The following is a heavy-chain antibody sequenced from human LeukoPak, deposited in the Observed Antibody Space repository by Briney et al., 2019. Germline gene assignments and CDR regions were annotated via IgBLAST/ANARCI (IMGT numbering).Heavy chain of an antibody. J-gene: IGHJ4*02. D-gene: IGHD2-21*02. V-gene: IGHV5-51*01. CDR3: ARGRGDARSGLDY. Sequence: GESLKISCEVSGHRFTNHWIGWVRQMPGKGLEWMGIISLGDSDTKYSPSFQGQVTISLDKSISTAYLQWSSLKASDTAMYYCARGRGDARSGLDYWGQGTLVTVSS. CDR1: GHRFTNHW. CDR2: ISLGDSDT.